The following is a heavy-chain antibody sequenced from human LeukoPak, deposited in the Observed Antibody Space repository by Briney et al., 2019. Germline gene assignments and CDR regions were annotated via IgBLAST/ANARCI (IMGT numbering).Heavy chain of an antibody. D-gene: IGHD6-19*01. J-gene: IGHJ4*02. Sequence: PSETLSLTCTVSGGSISSSSYYWGWIRQPPGKGLEWIGNIYYSGSTYYNPSLKSRVTISVDTSKNQFSLKLNSVTAADTAVYYCARTKPNQWLVQGGFDYWGQGTLVTVSS. CDR3: ARTKPNQWLVQGGFDY. CDR1: GGSISSSSYY. V-gene: IGHV4-39*01. CDR2: IYYSGST.